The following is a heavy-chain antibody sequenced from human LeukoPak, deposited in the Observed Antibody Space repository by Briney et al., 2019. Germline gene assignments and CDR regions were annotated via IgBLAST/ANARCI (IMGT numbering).Heavy chain of an antibody. CDR3: ARGVYSSGWYGYYYYYMDV. V-gene: IGHV1-18*04. CDR1: GYTLTGYY. Sequence: ASVKVSCKASGYTLTGYYMHWVRQAPGQGLEWMGWISAYNGNTNYAQKLQGRVTMTTDTSTSTAYMELRSLRSDDAAVYYCARGVYSSGWYGYYYYYMDVWGKGTTVTVSS. CDR2: ISAYNGNT. D-gene: IGHD6-19*01. J-gene: IGHJ6*03.